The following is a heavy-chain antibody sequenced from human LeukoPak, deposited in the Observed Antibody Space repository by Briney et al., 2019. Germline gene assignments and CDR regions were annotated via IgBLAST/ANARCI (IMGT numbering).Heavy chain of an antibody. CDR2: FDPEDGET. V-gene: IGHV1-24*01. D-gene: IGHD3-10*01. CDR1: GNTLTELS. Sequence: ATVKFSCKVSGNTLTELSMHGVRQAPGKGLEWWGGFDPEDGETIYAQKFQGRVTMTEDTSTDTAYMELSSLRSEDTAVYYCATVYYYGSGSYYNPLDYWGQGTLVTVSS. J-gene: IGHJ4*02. CDR3: ATVYYYGSGSYYNPLDY.